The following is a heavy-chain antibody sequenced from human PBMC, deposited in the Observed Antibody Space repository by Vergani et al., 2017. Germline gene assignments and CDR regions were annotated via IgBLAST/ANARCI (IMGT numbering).Heavy chain of an antibody. CDR1: GFTFSSYD. D-gene: IGHD4-23*01. J-gene: IGHJ3*02. V-gene: IGHV3-23*01. CDR3: AKVHKTGDGNATGDAFDI. Sequence: EVQLLESGGGFAPPGGSLRLSCAASGFTFSSYDMSWLRQATGKGLEWVSAISGRGGSTYYADSVKGRFTIARDNSKTTLYLQMNSLRAEDTAVYYCAKVHKTGDGNATGDAFDIWGQGTMVTVAS. CDR2: ISGRGGST.